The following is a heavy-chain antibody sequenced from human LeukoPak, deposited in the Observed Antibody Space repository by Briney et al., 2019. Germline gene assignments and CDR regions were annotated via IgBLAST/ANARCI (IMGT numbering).Heavy chain of an antibody. J-gene: IGHJ6*02. Sequence: PGGSLRLSCAASGFTFSNYWIHWVRQAPGKGLEWVANIKQDGSEKYYVDSVKGRFTISRDNAKNSLYLQMNSLRAEDTAVYYCARESYDFWSGSYGMDVWGQGTTVTVSS. CDR2: IKQDGSEK. CDR3: ARESYDFWSGSYGMDV. V-gene: IGHV3-7*03. D-gene: IGHD3-3*01. CDR1: GFTFSNYW.